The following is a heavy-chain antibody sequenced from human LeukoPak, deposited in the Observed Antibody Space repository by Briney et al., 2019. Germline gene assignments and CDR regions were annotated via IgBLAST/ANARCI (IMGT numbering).Heavy chain of an antibody. V-gene: IGHV1-18*01. D-gene: IGHD3-3*01. CDR2: ISTYNGNT. CDR1: GYTFTIYD. CDR3: ASDDFWSGYPNLFDY. J-gene: IGHJ4*02. Sequence: GASVKVSCKTSGYTFTIYDISWVRQAPGQGLEWMGWISTYNGNTNYAQKFQGRVTITADKSTSTAYMELSSLRSEDTAVYYCASDDFWSGYPNLFDYWGQGTLVTVSS.